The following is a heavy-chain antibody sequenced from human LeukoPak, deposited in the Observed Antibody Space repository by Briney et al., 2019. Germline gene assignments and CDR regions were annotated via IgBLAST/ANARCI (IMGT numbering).Heavy chain of an antibody. Sequence: GGSLRLSCAASGFTFSSYSMNWVRQAPGKGLEWVSYISSSSSTIYYADSVKGRFTISRDNAKNSLYLQMNSLRAEDTAVYYCARVGGGFCSNTSCSPLFDYWGQGTLVTVSS. D-gene: IGHD2-2*01. CDR2: ISSSSSTI. V-gene: IGHV3-48*01. CDR3: ARVGGGFCSNTSCSPLFDY. CDR1: GFTFSSYS. J-gene: IGHJ4*02.